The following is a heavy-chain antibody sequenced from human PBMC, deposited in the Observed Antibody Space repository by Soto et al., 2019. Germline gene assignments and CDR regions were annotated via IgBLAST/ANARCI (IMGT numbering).Heavy chain of an antibody. Sequence: QVQLVESGGGVVQPGRSLRLSCAASGFTFNNYGMHWVRKAPGKGLEWVAVIWYDGSNKYYADSVKGRFTISRDNSKNTLYLQMNSLRAEDTAVFYCARDQVRYSSGWFMDYWGQGTLVTVSS. D-gene: IGHD6-19*01. CDR3: ARDQVRYSSGWFMDY. CDR1: GFTFNNYG. CDR2: IWYDGSNK. J-gene: IGHJ4*02. V-gene: IGHV3-33*01.